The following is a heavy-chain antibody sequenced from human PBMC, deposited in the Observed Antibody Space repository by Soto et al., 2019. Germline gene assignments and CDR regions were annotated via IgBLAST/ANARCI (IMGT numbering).Heavy chain of an antibody. CDR3: ARDGYYGSGSMGGMDV. D-gene: IGHD3-10*01. V-gene: IGHV4-30-4*01. Sequence: PSETLSLTCTVSGGSISSGDYYWSWVRQPPGKGLEWIGYIYYSGSTYYNPPLKSRVTISVDTSKNQFSLKLSSVTAADTAVYYCARDGYYGSGSMGGMDVWGQGTTVTVSS. CDR1: GGSISSGDYY. J-gene: IGHJ6*02. CDR2: IYYSGST.